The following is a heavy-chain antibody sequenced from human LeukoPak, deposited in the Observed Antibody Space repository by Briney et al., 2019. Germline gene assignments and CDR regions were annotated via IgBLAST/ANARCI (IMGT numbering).Heavy chain of an antibody. V-gene: IGHV4-39*07. CDR3: ARDRGHYSSSWYTWFDP. CDR2: LYYTGDT. CDR1: GGSISSRTYF. D-gene: IGHD6-13*01. Sequence: SETLPLTCTVSGGSISSRTYFWGWIRQPPGGTLEWIGSLYYTGDTYYNPSLSSRVAMSIDTSNNQFSLKLSSLTAADTAVYYCARDRGHYSSSWYTWFDPWGQGILVTVSS. J-gene: IGHJ5*02.